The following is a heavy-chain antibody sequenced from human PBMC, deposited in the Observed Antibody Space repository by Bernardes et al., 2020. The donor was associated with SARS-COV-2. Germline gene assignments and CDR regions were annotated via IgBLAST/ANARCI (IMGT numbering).Heavy chain of an antibody. CDR2: IYYSGTT. D-gene: IGHD4-17*01. CDR1: GGSVSTTYY. J-gene: IGHJ5*02. Sequence: TLSLNSSFSGGSVSTTYYWCWIRQPPGKGLEWIGSIYYSGTTYYNPSLKSRVTISVDTSKNQFSLKMSSVTAADTALYYCVRHSSMTTVALDPWGQGTLVTVSS. CDR3: VRHSSMTTVALDP. V-gene: IGHV4-39*01.